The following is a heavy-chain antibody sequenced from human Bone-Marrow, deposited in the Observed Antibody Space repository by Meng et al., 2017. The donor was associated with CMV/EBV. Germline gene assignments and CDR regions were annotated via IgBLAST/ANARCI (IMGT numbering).Heavy chain of an antibody. CDR2: ISYDGSNK. Sequence: GESLKISCVASGFPFSTYGMHWVRQTPGKGLEWVAVISYDGSNKYHSDSVKGRFTISRDNSKSTLYLQMHSLRAEDTAVYYCARDDTPYGYSFSSIVYWGPGNRVHGAS. V-gene: IGHV3-30*19. CDR1: GFPFSTYG. CDR3: ARDDTPYGYSFSSIVY. J-gene: IGHJ4*02. D-gene: IGHD5-18*01.